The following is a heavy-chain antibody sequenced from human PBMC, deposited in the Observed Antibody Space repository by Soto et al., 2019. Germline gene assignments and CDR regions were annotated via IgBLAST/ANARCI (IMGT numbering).Heavy chain of an antibody. CDR3: ARGGCSGGNCPPNWFDP. Sequence: QVQLVQSGTEVKKPGASVKVSCKASGYTFTNYGISWVRQAPGQGLEWMGWISAYNGNTNYAQKFQGRVTMTTDTSATTGYMELRSLRSDDTAVYYCARGGCSGGNCPPNWFDPWGQGTLVTVSS. V-gene: IGHV1-18*01. CDR1: GYTFTNYG. D-gene: IGHD2-15*01. J-gene: IGHJ5*02. CDR2: ISAYNGNT.